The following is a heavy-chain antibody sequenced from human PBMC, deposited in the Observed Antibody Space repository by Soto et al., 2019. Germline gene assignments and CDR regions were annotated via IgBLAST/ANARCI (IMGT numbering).Heavy chain of an antibody. CDR1: GDSVSSTSAS. J-gene: IGHJ5*02. CDR3: ARDFNALHP. CDR2: KYYRSKWYR. Sequence: QGQVQQSGPGLVKPAQTLSLTCAISGDSVSSTSASWNLLRPSRSGGLEWLGRKYYRSKWYREYAMSEQSRIIINPDTSKDQVSLQLNSMTPDDTAVYYCARDFNALHPWGQGTLVTVSS. V-gene: IGHV6-1*01.